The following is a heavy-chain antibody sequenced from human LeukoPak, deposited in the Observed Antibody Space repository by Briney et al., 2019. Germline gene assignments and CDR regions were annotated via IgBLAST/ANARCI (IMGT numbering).Heavy chain of an antibody. Sequence: ASVKASCKASGYTFTRYGISWVRQAPGQGLERMGYISAYNGNTHYAQKLQGRVTVTSDTSTSTAYMELRSLRSDDTAVYYCARDRDMITFGVVIADYWGQETLVTVSS. CDR3: ARDRDMITFGVVIADY. CDR2: ISAYNGNT. CDR1: GYTFTRYG. J-gene: IGHJ4*02. D-gene: IGHD3-16*02. V-gene: IGHV1-18*04.